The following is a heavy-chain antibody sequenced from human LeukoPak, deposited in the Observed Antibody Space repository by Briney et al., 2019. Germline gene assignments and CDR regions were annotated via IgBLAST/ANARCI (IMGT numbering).Heavy chain of an antibody. CDR2: IYTSGST. V-gene: IGHV4-4*07. CDR1: GVSISRYS. J-gene: IGHJ6*02. CDR3: ARDLYYGSVDV. D-gene: IGHD3-10*01. Sequence: PSETLSLTCTVSGVSISRYSWSWIRQPARKGLGWVGRIYTSGSTIYNPSLKSRVTMSVDTSKNQFSLKLSSVTAADTAVYYCARDLYYGSVDVWGQGTTVTVSS.